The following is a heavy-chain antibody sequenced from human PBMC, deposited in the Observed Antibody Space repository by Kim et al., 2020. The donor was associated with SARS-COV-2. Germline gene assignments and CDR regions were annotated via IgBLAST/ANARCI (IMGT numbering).Heavy chain of an antibody. CDR3: ARLVSLRMGATIDAFDI. Sequence: LKGRVTISVDTSKNQFSLKLSSVTAADTAVYYCARLVSLRMGATIDAFDIWGQGTMVTVSS. D-gene: IGHD1-26*01. J-gene: IGHJ3*02. V-gene: IGHV4-39*01.